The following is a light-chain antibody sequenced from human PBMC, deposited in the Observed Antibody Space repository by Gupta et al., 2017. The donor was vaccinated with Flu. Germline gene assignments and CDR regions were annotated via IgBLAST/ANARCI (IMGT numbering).Light chain of an antibody. CDR3: QAWDSSTPLYV. V-gene: IGLV3-1*01. J-gene: IGLJ1*01. CDR2: QDT. CDR1: RLGDKY. Sequence: YELTQPPSVSVSPGQTASITCSGDRLGDKYACWYQQKPGQSPVLVIYQDTKRPSGIPERFSGSNSGNTATLTISGTQAMDEADYYCQAWDSSTPLYVFGTGTKVTGL.